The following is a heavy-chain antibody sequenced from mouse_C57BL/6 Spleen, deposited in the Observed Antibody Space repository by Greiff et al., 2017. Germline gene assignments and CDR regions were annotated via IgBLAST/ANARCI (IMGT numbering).Heavy chain of an antibody. V-gene: IGHV14-2*01. Sequence: VQLQQSGAELVKPGASVKLSCTASGFNIKDYYMHWVKQRTEQGLEWIGRIDPEDGETKYAPKFQGKATLTVDTSSNTAYLQLSSLTSEDTAVYYCASDGSSYRFAYWGQGTLVTVSA. J-gene: IGHJ3*01. D-gene: IGHD1-1*01. CDR1: GFNIKDYY. CDR3: ASDGSSYRFAY. CDR2: IDPEDGET.